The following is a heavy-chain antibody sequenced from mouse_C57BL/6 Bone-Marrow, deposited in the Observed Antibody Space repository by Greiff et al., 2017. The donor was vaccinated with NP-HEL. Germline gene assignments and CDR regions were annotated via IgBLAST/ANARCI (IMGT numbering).Heavy chain of an antibody. D-gene: IGHD3-1*01. Sequence: QVQLQQPGAELVKPGASVKLSCKASGYTFTSYWMHWVKQRPGRGLEWIGGIDPNSGGTKYNEKFKSKATLTVDKPSSTAYMQLSSLTSEDSAVYYCARRGLVYAMDYWGQGTSVTVSS. V-gene: IGHV1-72*01. CDR2: IDPNSGGT. CDR1: GYTFTSYW. J-gene: IGHJ4*01. CDR3: ARRGLVYAMDY.